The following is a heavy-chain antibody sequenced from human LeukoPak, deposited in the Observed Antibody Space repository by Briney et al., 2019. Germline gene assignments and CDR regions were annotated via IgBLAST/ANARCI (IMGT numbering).Heavy chain of an antibody. J-gene: IGHJ4*02. D-gene: IGHD6-19*01. CDR2: IIPILGIA. CDR3: ARDGADIAVAGTRYFDY. CDR1: GGTLSSYA. V-gene: IGHV1-69*10. Sequence: SVKVSCKASGGTLSSYAISWVRQAPGQGLEWMGGIIPILGIANYAQKFQGRVTITADKSTSTAYMELSSLGSEDTVVYYCARDGADIAVAGTRYFDYWGQGTLVTVSS.